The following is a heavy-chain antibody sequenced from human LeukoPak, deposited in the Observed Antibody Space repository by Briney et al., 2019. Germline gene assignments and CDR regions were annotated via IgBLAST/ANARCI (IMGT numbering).Heavy chain of an antibody. D-gene: IGHD1-7*01. J-gene: IGHJ3*02. V-gene: IGHV4-61*02. CDR1: GGSISSGNYY. CDR2: INTSGST. Sequence: SQTLSLTCTVSGGSISSGNYYWSWIRQPAGKGLEWIRRINTSGSTNYNPSLKSRVTISVDTSKNQFSLKLSSVTAADTAIYYCASPRNYEAFDIWGQGTMVTVSS. CDR3: ASPRNYEAFDI.